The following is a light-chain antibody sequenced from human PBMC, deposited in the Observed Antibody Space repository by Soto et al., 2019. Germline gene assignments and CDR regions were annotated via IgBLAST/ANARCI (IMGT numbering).Light chain of an antibody. CDR1: QSISTW. CDR2: DAS. CDR3: QQYESSSYT. J-gene: IGKJ2*01. V-gene: IGKV1-5*01. Sequence: DIQLTQSPPTLSASVGDRVTVTCRASQSISTWLAWYQQKPGKAPNLLIYDASTLESGVPARFSGSGSETEFTLTVSSLQPDDFATYYCQQYESSSYTFGQGTKLEIK.